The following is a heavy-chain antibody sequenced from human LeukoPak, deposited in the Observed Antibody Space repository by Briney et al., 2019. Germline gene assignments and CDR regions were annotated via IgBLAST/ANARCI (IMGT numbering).Heavy chain of an antibody. CDR2: IYSGGST. V-gene: IGHV3-53*01. CDR3: ARDRRDGYNYGYYYMDV. D-gene: IGHD5-24*01. Sequence: PGGSLTLSCAASGFTVSSNYMSWVRQSPAKGLEWVSVIYSGGSTYYAHSVKGRFTISRDNSKNTLYLQMNSLRAEDTAVYYCARDRRDGYNYGYYYMDVWGKGTTVTVSS. J-gene: IGHJ6*03. CDR1: GFTVSSNY.